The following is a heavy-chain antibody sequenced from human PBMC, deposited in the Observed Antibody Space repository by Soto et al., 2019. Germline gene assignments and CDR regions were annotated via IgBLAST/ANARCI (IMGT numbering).Heavy chain of an antibody. D-gene: IGHD3-3*01. V-gene: IGHV4-39*01. J-gene: IGHJ6*03. CDR2: IYYSGST. Sequence: SETLSLTCTVSGGSISSSSYYWGWIRQPPGKGLEWIGSIYYSGSTYCNPSLKSRVTISVDTSKNQFSLKLSSVTAADTAVYYCATIFGVVKSFGYMDVWGKGTTVTVSS. CDR1: GGSISSSSYY. CDR3: ATIFGVVKSFGYMDV.